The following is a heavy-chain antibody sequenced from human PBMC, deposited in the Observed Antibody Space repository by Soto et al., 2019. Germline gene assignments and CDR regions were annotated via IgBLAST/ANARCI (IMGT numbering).Heavy chain of an antibody. Sequence: EVQLVESGGGLVQPGGSLRLSCAASKFTFSRYWMHWVRQTPGKGLMWVSRINTDGSRTTYADSVKGRFTISRDNAKNTVFLDMKSLRAEDTAVYYCARVASGSYDWFDPWGQGTLVTVSS. J-gene: IGHJ5*02. CDR2: INTDGSRT. CDR1: KFTFSRYW. CDR3: ARVASGSYDWFDP. V-gene: IGHV3-74*03. D-gene: IGHD1-26*01.